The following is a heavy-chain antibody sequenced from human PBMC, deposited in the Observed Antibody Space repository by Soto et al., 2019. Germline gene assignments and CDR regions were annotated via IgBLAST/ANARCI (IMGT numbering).Heavy chain of an antibody. CDR3: ARPERMIYGSGSYYNAFDY. D-gene: IGHD3-10*01. CDR2: VYYSGST. J-gene: IGHJ4*02. Sequence: PSETLSLTCTVSGGSVSSSSYYWGWVRQPPGKGLEWIGSVYYSGSTYYNPSLKSRVTISVDTSKNQFSLKLSSVTAADTAVYYCARPERMIYGSGSYYNAFDYWGQGTLVTVSS. V-gene: IGHV4-39*07. CDR1: GGSVSSSSYY.